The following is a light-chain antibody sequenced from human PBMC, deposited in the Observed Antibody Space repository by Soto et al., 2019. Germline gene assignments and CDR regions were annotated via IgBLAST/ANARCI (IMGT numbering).Light chain of an antibody. CDR1: SSNIGSNP. CDR3: AAWDDSLEGVV. CDR2: TNN. Sequence: QSVLPQPHSASGTPGQRVTISCSGSSSNIGSNPVSWYQHLPGTAPKVLIFTNNQRPSGVPDRVSGSKSGTSASLAISGLRSEDEAHYYCAAWDDSLEGVVLGGGTKLTVL. V-gene: IGLV1-44*01. J-gene: IGLJ3*02.